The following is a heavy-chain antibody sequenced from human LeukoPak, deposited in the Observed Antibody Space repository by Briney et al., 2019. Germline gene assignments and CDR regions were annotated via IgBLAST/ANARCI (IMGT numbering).Heavy chain of an antibody. D-gene: IGHD3-3*01. CDR2: INPNSGGT. J-gene: IGHJ6*02. V-gene: IGHV1-2*04. CDR1: GYTFTGYY. Sequence: ASVKVSCKASGYTFTGYYMHWVRQAPGQGLEWMGWINPNSGGTNYAQKFQGWVTMTRDTSISTAYMELSRLRSDDTAVYYCARGLDTIFGGYNYYYGMDVWGQGTTGTVSS. CDR3: ARGLDTIFGGYNYYYGMDV.